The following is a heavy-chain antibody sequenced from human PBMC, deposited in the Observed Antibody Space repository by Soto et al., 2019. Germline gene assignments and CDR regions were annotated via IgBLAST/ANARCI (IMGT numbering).Heavy chain of an antibody. CDR2: IYHSGST. Sequence: QLQLQESGSGLVKPSQTLSLTCAVSGGSISSAGYSWSWIRQPPGKGLEWIGYIYHSGSTYYNPSLKSRVTISVDRSKHQFSLKLSSVTAADTAVYYCARARVGDTAMVGYYFDYWGQGTLVTVSS. V-gene: IGHV4-30-2*01. D-gene: IGHD5-18*01. CDR1: GGSISSAGYS. J-gene: IGHJ4*02. CDR3: ARARVGDTAMVGYYFDY.